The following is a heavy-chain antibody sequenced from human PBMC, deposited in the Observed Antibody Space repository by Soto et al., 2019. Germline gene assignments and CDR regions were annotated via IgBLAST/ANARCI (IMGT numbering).Heavy chain of an antibody. Sequence: ASVKVSCKASGYTFTSYGISWVRQAPGQGLEWMGWISAYNGNTNYAQKLQGRVTITTDTSASTAYMELSSLRSEDTAVYYCARGKGMEENYYYYGLDIWGQGTTVTVSS. CDR3: ARGKGMEENYYYYGLDI. J-gene: IGHJ6*02. CDR1: GYTFTSYG. CDR2: ISAYNGNT. V-gene: IGHV1-18*04. D-gene: IGHD1-1*01.